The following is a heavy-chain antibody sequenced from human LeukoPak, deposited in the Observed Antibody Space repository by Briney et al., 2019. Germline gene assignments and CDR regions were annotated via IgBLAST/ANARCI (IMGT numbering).Heavy chain of an antibody. CDR1: GFTFSSYE. CDR2: ISSSGSTI. Sequence: GGSLRLSCAASGFTFSSYEMNWVRQAPGKGLEWVSYISSSGSTINYADSVKGRFTISRDNAKNSLYLQMNSLRAEDTAVYYCAREGLRYFDWSPALDYWGQGTLVTVSS. J-gene: IGHJ4*02. D-gene: IGHD3-9*01. CDR3: AREGLRYFDWSPALDY. V-gene: IGHV3-48*03.